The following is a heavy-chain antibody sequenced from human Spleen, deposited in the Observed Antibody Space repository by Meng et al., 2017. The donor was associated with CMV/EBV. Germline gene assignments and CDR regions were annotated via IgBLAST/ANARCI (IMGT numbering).Heavy chain of an antibody. CDR2: IKQDGSEK. D-gene: IGHD3-10*01. J-gene: IGHJ6*02. CDR3: ARDSGEPRGISPYYGMDV. CDR1: GFTFSSYW. Sequence: GESLKISCAASGFTFSSYWMSWVRHATGKGLEWVANIKQDGSEKYYVDSVKGRFTISRDNAKNSLYLQMNSLRAEDTAVYYCARDSGEPRGISPYYGMDVWGQGTTVTVSS. V-gene: IGHV3-7*01.